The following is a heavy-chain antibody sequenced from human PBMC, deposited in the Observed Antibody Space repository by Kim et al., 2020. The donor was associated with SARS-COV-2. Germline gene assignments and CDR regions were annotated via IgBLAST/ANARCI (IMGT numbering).Heavy chain of an antibody. D-gene: IGHD4-17*01. J-gene: IGHJ4*02. V-gene: IGHV3-73*01. CDR2: R. CDR3: ARHTGYGDYDGY. Sequence: RALAASVKGRLTISRDDPKNTAYLQMDSLKAEDTAVYYWARHTGYGDYDGYWGQGTLVTVSS.